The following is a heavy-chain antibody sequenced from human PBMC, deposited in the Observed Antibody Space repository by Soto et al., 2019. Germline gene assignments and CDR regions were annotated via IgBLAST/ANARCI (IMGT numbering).Heavy chain of an antibody. CDR2: IYRTGST. Sequence: SETLSLTCTVSGGSISTYYWNWIRQSPEKGLEWIGYIYRTGSTHYNPSLNSRAAISLGTSRNQFSLQLNSVTAADTAVYFCARQIGDDPFDIWGQGTMVTVSS. J-gene: IGHJ3*02. V-gene: IGHV4-4*09. CDR1: GGSISTYY. D-gene: IGHD3-3*01. CDR3: ARQIGDDPFDI.